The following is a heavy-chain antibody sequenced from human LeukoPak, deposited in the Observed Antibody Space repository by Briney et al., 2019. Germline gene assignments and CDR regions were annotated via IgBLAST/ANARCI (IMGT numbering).Heavy chain of an antibody. V-gene: IGHV3-21*04. Sequence: GGSLRLSCAASGFTFSSYSMNWVRQAPGKGLEWVSSINSDSNYIYYADSVKGRFTISRDNAKNSLYLQMNSLRAEDMALYYCAKSYDFWSGYPSTFDYWGQGTLVTVSS. CDR1: GFTFSSYS. D-gene: IGHD3-3*01. CDR2: INSDSNYI. CDR3: AKSYDFWSGYPSTFDY. J-gene: IGHJ4*02.